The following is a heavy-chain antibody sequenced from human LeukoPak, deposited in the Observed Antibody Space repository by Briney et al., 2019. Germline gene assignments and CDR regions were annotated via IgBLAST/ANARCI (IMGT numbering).Heavy chain of an antibody. D-gene: IGHD2-15*01. J-gene: IGHJ4*02. V-gene: IGHV4-59*12. Sequence: PSETLSLTCTGSGGSISSYYWSWIRQPPGKGLEWIGDIYYSGYTNYNPSLKSRVTISVDKSKNQFSLKLSSVTAADTAVYYCARAPKNRYCSGGSCYLDYWGQGTLVTVSS. CDR2: IYYSGYT. CDR3: ARAPKNRYCSGGSCYLDY. CDR1: GGSISSYY.